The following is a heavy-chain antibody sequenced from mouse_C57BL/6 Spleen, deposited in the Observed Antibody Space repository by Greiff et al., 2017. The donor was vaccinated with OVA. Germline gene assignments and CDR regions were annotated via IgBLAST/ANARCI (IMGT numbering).Heavy chain of an antibody. CDR3: ARRDSSGPYYFDY. V-gene: IGHV1-19*01. D-gene: IGHD3-2*02. CDR2: INPYNGGT. Sequence: VQLKESGPVLVKPGASVKMSCKASGYTFTDYYMNWVKQSPGKSLEWIGVINPYNGGTSYNQKFKGKATLTVDKSSSTAYMELNSLTSEDSAVYYCARRDSSGPYYFDYWGQGTTLTVSS. J-gene: IGHJ2*01. CDR1: GYTFTDYY.